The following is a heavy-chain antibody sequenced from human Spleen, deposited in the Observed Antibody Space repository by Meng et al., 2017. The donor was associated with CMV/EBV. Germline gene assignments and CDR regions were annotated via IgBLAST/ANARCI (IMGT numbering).Heavy chain of an antibody. CDR1: GDACTGYY. CDR3: ATPGGCSCGYFSWFDP. Sequence: GDACTGYYLHWVRQAPGAGRGGMGWVKPNRGGTDDAQKFQGRVTRTRDTSISTAYMELSRLRSDDATVYYYATPGGCSCGYFSWFDPWGQGTLVTVSS. J-gene: IGHJ5*02. D-gene: IGHD5-18*01. CDR2: VKPNRGGT. V-gene: IGHV1-2*02.